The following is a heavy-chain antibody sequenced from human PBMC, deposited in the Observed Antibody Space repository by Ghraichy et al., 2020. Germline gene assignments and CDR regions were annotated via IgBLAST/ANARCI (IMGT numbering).Heavy chain of an antibody. CDR2: INHSGST. CDR1: GGSFSGYY. Sequence: SETLSLTCAVYGGSFSGYYWSWIRQPPGKGLEWIGEINHSGSTNYNPSLKSRVTISVDTSKNQFSLKLSSVTAADTAVYYCARGSWNYDYVWGSYRSRYYFDYWGQGTLVTVSS. V-gene: IGHV4-34*01. CDR3: ARGSWNYDYVWGSYRSRYYFDY. D-gene: IGHD3-16*02. J-gene: IGHJ4*02.